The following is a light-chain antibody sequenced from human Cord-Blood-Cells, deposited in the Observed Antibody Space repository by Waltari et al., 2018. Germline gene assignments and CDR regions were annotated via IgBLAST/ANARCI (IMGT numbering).Light chain of an antibody. CDR2: WAS. V-gene: IGKV4-1*01. Sequence: DIVMTQSPDSLAVSLGERATINCKSSQSVLYRSNNKNYLAWYQQKPGQPPKLLIYWASTRESGVTDRFSGSGSGTDFTLTISSLQAEDVAVYYCQQYYSTPRTFGQGTKVEIK. CDR3: QQYYSTPRT. J-gene: IGKJ1*01. CDR1: QSVLYRSNNKNY.